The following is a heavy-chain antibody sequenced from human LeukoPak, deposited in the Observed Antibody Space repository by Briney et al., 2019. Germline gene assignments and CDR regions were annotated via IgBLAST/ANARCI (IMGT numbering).Heavy chain of an antibody. Sequence: GGSLRLSCAASGFTFSSYAMTWVRQAPGKGLEWVSAIGPTGRSTYYADSVKGRFTISRDNSKNTVYLQMTSLRADDTAVYYCAKGGQQQVVRGDYFNYWGQGTPVTVSS. J-gene: IGHJ4*02. CDR2: IGPTGRST. CDR3: AKGGQQQVVRGDYFNY. V-gene: IGHV3-23*01. D-gene: IGHD6-13*01. CDR1: GFTFSSYA.